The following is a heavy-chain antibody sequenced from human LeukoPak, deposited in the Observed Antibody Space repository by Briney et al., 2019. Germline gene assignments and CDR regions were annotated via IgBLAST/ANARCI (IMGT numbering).Heavy chain of an antibody. CDR2: ISYDGSNK. Sequence: GGSLRLSCAASGFTFSSYAMHWVRQAPVKGLEWVAVISYDGSNKYYADSVKGRFTISRDNSKNTLYLQMNSLRAEDTAVYYCARAYYDFWSGYYGYYFDYWGQGTLVTVSS. CDR1: GFTFSSYA. D-gene: IGHD3-3*01. CDR3: ARAYYDFWSGYYGYYFDY. V-gene: IGHV3-30-3*01. J-gene: IGHJ4*02.